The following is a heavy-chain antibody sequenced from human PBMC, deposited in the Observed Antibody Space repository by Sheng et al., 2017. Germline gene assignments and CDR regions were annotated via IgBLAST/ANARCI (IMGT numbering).Heavy chain of an antibody. CDR3: ARASLGDHYYDSSGYYGAFDI. Sequence: QVQLQESGPGLVKPSETLSLTCTVSGGSISSYYWSWIRQPPGKGLEWIGYIYYSGSTNYNPSLKSRVTISVDTSKNQFSLKLSSVTAADTAVYYCARASLGDHYYDSSGYYGAFDIWGQGTMVTV. CDR2: IYYSGST. J-gene: IGHJ3*02. CDR1: GGSISSYY. V-gene: IGHV4-59*01. D-gene: IGHD3-22*01.